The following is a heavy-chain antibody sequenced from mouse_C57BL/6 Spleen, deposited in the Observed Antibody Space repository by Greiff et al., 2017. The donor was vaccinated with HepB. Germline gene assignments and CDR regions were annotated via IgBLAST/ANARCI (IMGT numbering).Heavy chain of an antibody. CDR3: AREGGNGWYFDN. CDR1: GYTFTSYW. V-gene: IGHV1-55*01. J-gene: IGHJ2*01. CDR2: IYPGSGST. D-gene: IGHD2-1*01. Sequence: QVQLQQPGAELVKPGASVKMSCKASGYTFTSYWITWVKQRPGQGLEWIGDIYPGSGSTNYNEKFKSKATLTVGTASSTAYMQHSSLTSEDSAVYYCAREGGNGWYFDNWGQGTTLTVSS.